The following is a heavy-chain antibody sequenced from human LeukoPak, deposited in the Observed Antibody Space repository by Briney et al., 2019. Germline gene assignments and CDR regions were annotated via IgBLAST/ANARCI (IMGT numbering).Heavy chain of an antibody. CDR2: ISAYNGNT. Sequence: ASVKVSCKASGYTFTSYGISWVRQAPGQGLEWMGWISAYNGNTNYAQKLQGRVTMTTDTSTSTAYMELRSLRSDDTAVYYCARDVNAVTPANWFDPWGQGTLVTVSS. J-gene: IGHJ5*02. D-gene: IGHD4-23*01. CDR3: ARDVNAVTPANWFDP. V-gene: IGHV1-18*01. CDR1: GYTFTSYG.